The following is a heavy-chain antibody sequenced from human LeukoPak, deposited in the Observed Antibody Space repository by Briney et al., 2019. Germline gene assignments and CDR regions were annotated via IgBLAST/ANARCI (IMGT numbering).Heavy chain of an antibody. Sequence: GGSLRLSCAASGFTFSSYAMSWVRQAPGKGLEWVAVISYDGSNKYYADSVKGRFTISRDNSKNTLYLQMNSLRAEDTAVYYCARDATTHPLWYFDYWGQGTLVTVSS. CDR3: ARDATTHPLWYFDY. CDR2: ISYDGSNK. D-gene: IGHD4-17*01. J-gene: IGHJ4*02. CDR1: GFTFSSYA. V-gene: IGHV3-30-3*01.